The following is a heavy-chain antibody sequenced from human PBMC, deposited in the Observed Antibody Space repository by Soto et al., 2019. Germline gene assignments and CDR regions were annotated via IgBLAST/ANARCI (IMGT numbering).Heavy chain of an antibody. CDR3: ARDRGWGSSSSRGAFDI. CDR1: GGSISSGGYS. J-gene: IGHJ3*02. CDR2: IYHSGST. V-gene: IGHV4-30-2*01. D-gene: IGHD6-6*01. Sequence: SETLSLTCAVSGGSISSGGYSWSWIRQPPGKGLEWIGYIYHSGSTYYNPSLKSRVTISVDRSKNQFSLKLSSVTAADTAVYYCARDRGWGSSSSRGAFDIWGQGTMVTVSS.